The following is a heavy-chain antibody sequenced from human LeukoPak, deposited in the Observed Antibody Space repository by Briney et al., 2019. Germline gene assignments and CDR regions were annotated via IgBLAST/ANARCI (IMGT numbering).Heavy chain of an antibody. Sequence: ASVKVSCKASGYTFTGYYMHWVRQAPGQGLEWMGIINPSGGSTSYAQKFQGRVTMTRDTSTSTVYMELSSLRSEDTAVYYCARDLSRYCSSTSCYVSWGQGTLVTVSS. CDR2: INPSGGST. V-gene: IGHV1-46*03. D-gene: IGHD2-2*01. CDR1: GYTFTGYY. J-gene: IGHJ5*02. CDR3: ARDLSRYCSSTSCYVS.